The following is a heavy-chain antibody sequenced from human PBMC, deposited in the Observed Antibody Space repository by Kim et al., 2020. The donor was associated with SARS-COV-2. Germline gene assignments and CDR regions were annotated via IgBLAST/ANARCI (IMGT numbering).Heavy chain of an antibody. Sequence: GGSLRLSCAASGFTFSDYDMSWIRQAPGKGLEWVAYISSSGSNIYYADSVKGRFTISRDNAKNSLYLQMNSLRAEDTAVYYCARVRFNYFDYWGQGTLVTVSS. CDR3: ARVRFNYFDY. J-gene: IGHJ4*02. D-gene: IGHD2-21*01. CDR2: ISSSGSNI. CDR1: GFTFSDYD. V-gene: IGHV3-11*01.